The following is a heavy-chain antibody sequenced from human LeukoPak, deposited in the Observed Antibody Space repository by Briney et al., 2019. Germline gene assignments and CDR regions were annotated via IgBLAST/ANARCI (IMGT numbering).Heavy chain of an antibody. CDR2: IIPIFGTA. J-gene: IGHJ3*02. V-gene: IGHV1-69*05. CDR1: GFTFSSYA. Sequence: GGSLRLSCAASGFTFSSYAISWVRQAPGQGLEWMGGIIPIFGTANYAQKFQGRVTITTDESTSTAYMELSSLRSEDTAVYYCARPSWDLLDAFDIWGQGTMVTVSS. D-gene: IGHD1-26*01. CDR3: ARPSWDLLDAFDI.